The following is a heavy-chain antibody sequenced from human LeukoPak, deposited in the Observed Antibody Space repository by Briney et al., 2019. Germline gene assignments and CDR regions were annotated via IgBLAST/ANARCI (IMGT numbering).Heavy chain of an antibody. CDR1: GGSISSGGYY. V-gene: IGHV4-61*08. CDR2: IYYSGST. J-gene: IGHJ4*02. D-gene: IGHD1/OR15-1a*01. Sequence: SETLSLTCTVSGGSISSGGYYWSWIRQPPGKGLEWIGYIYYSGSTNYNPSLKSRVTISVDTSKNQFSLKLSSVTAADTAVYYCARGYAEEQHFDYWGQGTLVTVSS. CDR3: ARGYAEEQHFDY.